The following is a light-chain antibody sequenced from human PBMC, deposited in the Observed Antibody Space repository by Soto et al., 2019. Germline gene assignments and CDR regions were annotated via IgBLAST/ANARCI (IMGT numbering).Light chain of an antibody. J-gene: IGKJ1*01. CDR2: RAS. CDR3: QQYDVYSWT. CDR1: QSISDW. V-gene: IGKV1-5*03. Sequence: DVQLTQSPSTLSASVGDRVTITCRASQSISDWLAWYQQKPGKAPKLLIYRASSLESGVPSRFYGSGSGTEFTLTISSLQPDDFATYFCQQYDVYSWTFGQGTKVDI.